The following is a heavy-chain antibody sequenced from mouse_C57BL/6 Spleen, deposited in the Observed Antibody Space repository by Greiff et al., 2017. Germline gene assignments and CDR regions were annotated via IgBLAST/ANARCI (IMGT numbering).Heavy chain of an antibody. Sequence: QVQLQQPGAELVMPGASVKLSCKASGYTFTSYWMHWVKQRPGQGLEWIGEIDPSDSYTNYNQKFKGKSTLTVDKSSSTAYMQLSSLTSEDSAVYYWARSLPMIRGWFSYWGQGTLVTVSA. V-gene: IGHV1-69*01. CDR1: GYTFTSYW. D-gene: IGHD2-4*01. CDR3: ARSLPMIRGWFSY. J-gene: IGHJ3*01. CDR2: IDPSDSYT.